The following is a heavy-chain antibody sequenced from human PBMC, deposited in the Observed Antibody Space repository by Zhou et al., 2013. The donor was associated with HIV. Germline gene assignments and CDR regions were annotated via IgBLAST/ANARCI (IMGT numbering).Heavy chain of an antibody. CDR2: INPKSGGT. CDR1: GYTFTDYY. V-gene: IGHV1-2*02. J-gene: IGHJ4*02. Sequence: QVQLVQSGPEVKKPGASVKVSCTPSGYTFTDYYIHWVRQAPGQGLKWMGWINPKSGGTNYAQKFQGRVTMTRDTSISTAYLEVTRLRSDDTAVYFCTREGSRGAKHTDTYFDSWGQGTLVAVSS. CDR3: TREGSRGAKHTDTYFDS. D-gene: IGHD3-10*01.